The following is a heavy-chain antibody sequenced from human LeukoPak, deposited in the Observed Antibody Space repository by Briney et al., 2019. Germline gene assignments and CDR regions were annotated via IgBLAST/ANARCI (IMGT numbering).Heavy chain of an antibody. CDR2: MNPNSGNT. D-gene: IGHD3-9*01. J-gene: IGHJ3*02. Sequence: ASVKVSCKASGNTFTSYDINWVRRATGQGLEWMGWMNPNSGNTGFAQKFQGRVSITRNTSITTAYMELSSLRSEDTAVYYCARAFSTGYHSYDAFDIWGQGTMVTVSS. V-gene: IGHV1-8*01. CDR3: ARAFSTGYHSYDAFDI. CDR1: GNTFTSYD.